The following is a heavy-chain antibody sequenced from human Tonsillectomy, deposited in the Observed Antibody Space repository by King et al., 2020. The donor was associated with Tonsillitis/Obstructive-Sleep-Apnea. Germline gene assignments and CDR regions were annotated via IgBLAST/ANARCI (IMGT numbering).Heavy chain of an antibody. Sequence: VQLVESGGGVVQPGRSLRLSCAASGFTFSSYGMHWVRQAPGKGLEWVSVIWYDGSNKYYADSVKGRFTISRDNSKNTLYLQMNSLRAEDTAVYYCARDEGAGGAFDSWGQGTMVTDSS. CDR2: IWYDGSNK. D-gene: IGHD1-26*01. CDR1: GFTFSSYG. CDR3: ARDEGAGGAFDS. V-gene: IGHV3-33*01. J-gene: IGHJ3*02.